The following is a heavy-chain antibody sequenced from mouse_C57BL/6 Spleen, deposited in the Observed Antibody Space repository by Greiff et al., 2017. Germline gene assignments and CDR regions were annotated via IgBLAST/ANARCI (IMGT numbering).Heavy chain of an antibody. J-gene: IGHJ2*01. CDR2: ISYDGSN. Sequence: EVKLQESGPGLVKPSQSLSLTCSVTGYSITSGYYWNWIRQFPGNKLEWMGYISYDGSNNYNPSLKKRISITRDTSTNQFFLKLNSVTTEDTATYYCARDRSGYFDYWGQGTTLTVSS. CDR1: GYSITSGYY. D-gene: IGHD1-3*01. CDR3: ARDRSGYFDY. V-gene: IGHV3-6*01.